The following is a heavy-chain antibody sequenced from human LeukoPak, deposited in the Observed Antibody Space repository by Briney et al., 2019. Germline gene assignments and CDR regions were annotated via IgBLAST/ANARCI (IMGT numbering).Heavy chain of an antibody. CDR3: ARDASRGFDT. J-gene: IGHJ4*02. CDR1: GFTFSRYW. Sequence: GGSLRLSCAPSGFTFSRYWMTWVRQTPGKGLEWVASIKDDGRQKYYVDSVKGRFTVSRDNAKNPAYLQMDSLRAEDTALYYCARDASRGFDTWGQGTLVTVSS. V-gene: IGHV3-7*01. CDR2: IKDDGRQK. D-gene: IGHD5-24*01.